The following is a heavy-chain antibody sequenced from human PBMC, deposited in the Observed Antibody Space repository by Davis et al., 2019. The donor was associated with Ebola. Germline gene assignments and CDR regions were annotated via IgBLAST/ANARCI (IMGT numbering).Heavy chain of an antibody. CDR3: AKGEVGDIVVVVAADY. J-gene: IGHJ4*02. Sequence: GGSLRLSCAASGFTFSSYAMHWVRQAPGKGLEWVAVISYDGSNKYYADSVKGRFTISRDNSKNTLYLQMNSLRAEDTAVYYCAKGEVGDIVVVVAADYWGQGTLVTVSS. CDR2: ISYDGSNK. CDR1: GFTFSSYA. V-gene: IGHV3-30*04. D-gene: IGHD2-15*01.